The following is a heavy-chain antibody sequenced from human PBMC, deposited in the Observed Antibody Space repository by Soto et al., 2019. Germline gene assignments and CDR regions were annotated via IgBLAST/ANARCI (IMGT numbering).Heavy chain of an antibody. V-gene: IGHV3-53*02. D-gene: IGHD6-6*01. Sequence: EVHLVETGGGLIQPGGSLRLSCAASGLSVSSSDMSWVRQASGKGLEWVSVIYSGGSTHDADSVKGRFTIARDNSKNTVHLQMNSLRVYDTAVYFCSTSSRNEYHFAMAAWGQGTTVIVSS. CDR3: STSSRNEYHFAMAA. J-gene: IGHJ6*02. CDR1: GLSVSSSD. CDR2: IYSGGST.